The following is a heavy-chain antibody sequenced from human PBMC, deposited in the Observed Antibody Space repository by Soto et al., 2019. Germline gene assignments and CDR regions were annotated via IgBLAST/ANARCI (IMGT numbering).Heavy chain of an antibody. CDR3: ASTGYSSGWSRHVSDY. V-gene: IGHV1-69*02. J-gene: IGHJ4*02. CDR1: GGTFSSST. CDR2: IILILGIA. D-gene: IGHD6-19*01. Sequence: QVQLVQSGAEVKKPGSSVKVSCKASGGTFSSSTISWVRQAPGQGLEWMGRIILILGIANYAQKFQGRVTITANKSTSTAYMELSSLRSEDTAVYYCASTGYSSGWSRHVSDYWGQGTLVTVSS.